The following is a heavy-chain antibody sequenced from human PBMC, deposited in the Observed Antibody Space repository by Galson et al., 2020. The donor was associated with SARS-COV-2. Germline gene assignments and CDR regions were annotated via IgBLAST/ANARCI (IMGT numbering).Heavy chain of an antibody. Sequence: GGSLTLSCAASGFTFSSYDKHWVRQATGKGLEWVSAIGTAGDTYYPGSVKGRFTISRENAKNSLYLQMNSLRAGDTAVYYCARGDSSSLYYYMDVWGKGTTVTVSS. J-gene: IGHJ6*03. CDR2: IGTAGDT. V-gene: IGHV3-13*01. D-gene: IGHD6-6*01. CDR1: GFTFSSYD. CDR3: ARGDSSSLYYYMDV.